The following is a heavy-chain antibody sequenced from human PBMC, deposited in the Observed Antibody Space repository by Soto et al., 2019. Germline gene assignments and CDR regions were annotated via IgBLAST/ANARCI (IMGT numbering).Heavy chain of an antibody. CDR1: GFTFSSYA. CDR2: ISYDGSNK. Sequence: QVQLVESGGGVVQPGRSLRLSCAASGFTFSSYAMHWVRQAPGKGLEWVAVISYDGSNKYYADSVKGRFTIPRDNSKNTLYRQMNSLRAEDTAVYYCARGGWIVVVPAAAKDFDYWGQGTLVTVSS. CDR3: ARGGWIVVVPAAAKDFDY. D-gene: IGHD2-2*01. J-gene: IGHJ4*02. V-gene: IGHV3-30-3*01.